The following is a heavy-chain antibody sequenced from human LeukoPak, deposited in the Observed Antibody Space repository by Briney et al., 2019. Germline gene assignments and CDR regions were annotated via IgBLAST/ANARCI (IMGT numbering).Heavy chain of an antibody. J-gene: IGHJ4*02. Sequence: GGSLRLSCAASGFTFSSYAMSWVRQAPGKGLEWVSAISGSGGGTYYADSVKGRFTISRDNSKNTLYLQMNGLRAEDTAVYYCARDYSGYSYGYGDFDYWGQGTLVTVSS. D-gene: IGHD5-18*01. CDR1: GFTFSSYA. CDR3: ARDYSGYSYGYGDFDY. CDR2: ISGSGGGT. V-gene: IGHV3-23*01.